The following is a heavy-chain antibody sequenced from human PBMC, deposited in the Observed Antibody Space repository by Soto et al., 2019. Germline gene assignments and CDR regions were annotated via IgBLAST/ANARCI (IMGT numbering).Heavy chain of an antibody. Sequence: QVQLVQSGAEVKKPGSSVKVSCKASGGTFSNYAISWVRQAPGQGLEWMGGIIPIFGTTNYAQKFQGRVTITADESTSTAYMGLRSLRSEDTAVYYCARDAIFGVVIRGIDYYYGMDVWGQGTTVTVSS. J-gene: IGHJ6*02. D-gene: IGHD3-3*01. CDR1: GGTFSNYA. CDR3: ARDAIFGVVIRGIDYYYGMDV. CDR2: IIPIFGTT. V-gene: IGHV1-69*01.